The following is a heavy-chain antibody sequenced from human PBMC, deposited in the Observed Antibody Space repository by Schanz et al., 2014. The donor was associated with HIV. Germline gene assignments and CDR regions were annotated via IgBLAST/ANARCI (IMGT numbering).Heavy chain of an antibody. J-gene: IGHJ4*02. Sequence: QVQLVQSGPEVKKPGASVKVSCKASGYTFTSYGVSWVRQAPGQGLEWMGVINPGEGTTKYAQKFQGRVTMTRDTSISTAYMELSRLRSDDTAVYYCARGRSGYCSGGSCPYGRYYFDYWGQGTLVTVSS. CDR2: INPGEGTT. CDR3: ARGRSGYCSGGSCPYGRYYFDY. CDR1: GYTFTSYG. D-gene: IGHD2-15*01. V-gene: IGHV1-18*01.